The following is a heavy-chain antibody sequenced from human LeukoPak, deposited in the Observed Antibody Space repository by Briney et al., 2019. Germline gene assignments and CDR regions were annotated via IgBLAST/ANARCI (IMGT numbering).Heavy chain of an antibody. V-gene: IGHV3-64*01. Sequence: GGSLRLSCAASGFTFSSYAMHWVRQAPGKGLEYVSAISSKGGSTYYSNSVNAIFTIARNNSKNALYLQMCSLRAEYMAVYYSARVMSYYDSSGYSLDYWGQGTLVTVSS. J-gene: IGHJ4*02. CDR1: GFTFSSYA. CDR3: ARVMSYYDSSGYSLDY. D-gene: IGHD3-22*01. CDR2: ISSKGGST.